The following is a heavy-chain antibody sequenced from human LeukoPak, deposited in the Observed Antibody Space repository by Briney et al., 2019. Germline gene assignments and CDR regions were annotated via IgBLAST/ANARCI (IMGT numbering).Heavy chain of an antibody. CDR2: INTNTGNP. J-gene: IGHJ6*02. CDR1: GDTFTSYA. CDR3: ARGVPVRWGWSAYYYYYGMDV. Sequence: ASVKVSCKASGDTFTSYAMNWVRQAPGQGLEWMGWINTNTGNPTYAQGFTGRFVFSLDTSVSTAYLQISSLKAEDTAVYYCARGVPVRWGWSAYYYYYGMDVWGQGTTVTVSS. V-gene: IGHV7-4-1*02. D-gene: IGHD6-19*01.